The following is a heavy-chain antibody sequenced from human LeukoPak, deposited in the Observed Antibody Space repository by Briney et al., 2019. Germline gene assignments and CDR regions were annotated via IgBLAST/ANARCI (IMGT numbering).Heavy chain of an antibody. CDR3: ARGVHDYVLWFDP. CDR2: MNPNSGNT. V-gene: IGHV1-8*01. D-gene: IGHD3-16*01. Sequence: GASVKVSCKASGYTFTSYDINWVRQATGQGLEWMGRMNPNSGNTGYAQKFQGRVTMTRNTSISTAYMELSSLRSEDTAVYYCARGVHDYVLWFDPWGQGTLVTVSS. J-gene: IGHJ5*02. CDR1: GYTFTSYD.